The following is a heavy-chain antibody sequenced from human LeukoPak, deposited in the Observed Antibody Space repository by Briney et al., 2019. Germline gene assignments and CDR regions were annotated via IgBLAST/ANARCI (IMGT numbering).Heavy chain of an antibody. CDR3: ARGIRD. CDR2: INHSGNA. CDR1: GGSVSDYF. V-gene: IGHV4-34*01. Sequence: SETLSLTCAVYGGSVSDYFWNWVRQPPGKGLEWIGEINHSGNANYNPSLKSRVTISVDTSKNQFSLRLNSVTAADTAVYYCARGIRDWGQGTLVTVSP. J-gene: IGHJ4*02.